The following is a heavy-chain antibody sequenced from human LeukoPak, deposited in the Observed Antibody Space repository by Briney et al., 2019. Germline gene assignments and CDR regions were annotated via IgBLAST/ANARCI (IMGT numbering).Heavy chain of an antibody. CDR2: ISWNSGSI. CDR3: AKDESPMGIAAADY. V-gene: IGHV3-9*01. D-gene: IGHD6-13*01. CDR1: GFTFDDYA. Sequence: GRSLRLSCAASGFTFDDYAMHWVRQAPGKGREWVSGISWNSGSIGYADSVKGRFTISRDNAKNSLYLQMNSLRAEDTALYYCAKDESPMGIAAADYWGQGTLVTVSS. J-gene: IGHJ4*02.